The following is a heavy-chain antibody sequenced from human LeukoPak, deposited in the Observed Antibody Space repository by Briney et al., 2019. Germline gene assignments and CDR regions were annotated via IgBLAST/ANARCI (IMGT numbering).Heavy chain of an antibody. CDR2: ISYDGSNK. CDR1: GFTFSSYE. J-gene: IGHJ3*02. D-gene: IGHD3-9*01. CDR3: ARGLRYYDILTGYHSLSAFDI. Sequence: AGGSLRLSCAASGFTFSSYEMNWVRQAPGKGLEWVAVISYDGSNKYYADSVKGRFTISRDNSKNTLYLQMNSLRAEDTAVYYCARGLRYYDILTGYHSLSAFDIWGQGTMVTVSS. V-gene: IGHV3-30*03.